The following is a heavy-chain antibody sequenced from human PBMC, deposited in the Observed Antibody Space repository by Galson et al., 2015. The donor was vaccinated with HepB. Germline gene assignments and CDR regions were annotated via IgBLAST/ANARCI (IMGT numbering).Heavy chain of an antibody. CDR1: GGTLSSYT. J-gene: IGHJ4*02. CDR2: IIPSLGIV. Sequence: SVKVSCKASGGTLSSYTIDWVRQAPGQGLEWMGRIIPSLGIVNHAQKFQGRLTITADKSITTAYMELSSLTSEDTAVYYCASLYGSGSGFDFWGQGTPVTVPS. CDR3: ASLYGSGSGFDF. D-gene: IGHD3-10*01. V-gene: IGHV1-69*02.